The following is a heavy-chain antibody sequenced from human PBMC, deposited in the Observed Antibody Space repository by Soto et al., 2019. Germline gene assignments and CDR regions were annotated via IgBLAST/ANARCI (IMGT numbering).Heavy chain of an antibody. Sequence: PAASVKVSCKASGYTFTSYGISWVRQAPGQGLEWMGWISAYNGNTNYAQKLQGRVTMTTDTSTSTAYMELRSLRSDDTAVYYCARLKTYYDFWSGYNPPLYGMDVWGQGTTVTVSS. CDR2: ISAYNGNT. D-gene: IGHD3-3*01. CDR3: ARLKTYYDFWSGYNPPLYGMDV. J-gene: IGHJ6*02. CDR1: GYTFTSYG. V-gene: IGHV1-18*01.